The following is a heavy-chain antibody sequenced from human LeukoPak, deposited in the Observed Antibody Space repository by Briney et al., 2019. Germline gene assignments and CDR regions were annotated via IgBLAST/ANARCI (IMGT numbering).Heavy chain of an antibody. CDR2: IYYSGST. CDR1: SGSISSSSFY. D-gene: IGHD1-26*01. CDR3: ARSRVGPTDGGGFDY. J-gene: IGHJ4*02. V-gene: IGHV4-39*01. Sequence: PSETLSLTCTVSSGSISSSSFYWGWIRQPPGKGLEWIGSIYYSGSTYYNPSLKSRFTISVDTSKNQFSLKLISVTAADTAVYYCARSRVGPTDGGGFDYCGQGTLVTVSS.